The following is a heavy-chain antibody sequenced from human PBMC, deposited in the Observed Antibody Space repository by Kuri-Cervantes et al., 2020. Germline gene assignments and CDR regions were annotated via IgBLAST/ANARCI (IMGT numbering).Heavy chain of an antibody. V-gene: IGHV3-23*01. CDR2: ISGSGGST. J-gene: IGHJ5*02. Sequence: GESLKISCAASGFTFSSYAMSWVRQAPGKGLEWISAISGSGGSTYYADSVKGRFTISRDNSKNTLYLQMNSLRAEDTAVYYCARGSYYYDSSGFTAWGQGTLVTVSS. D-gene: IGHD3-22*01. CDR1: GFTFSSYA. CDR3: ARGSYYYDSSGFTA.